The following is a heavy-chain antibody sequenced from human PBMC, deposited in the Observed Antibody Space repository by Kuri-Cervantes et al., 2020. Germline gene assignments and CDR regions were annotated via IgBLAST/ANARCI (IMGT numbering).Heavy chain of an antibody. J-gene: IGHJ5*02. CDR3: ARQFYGSGPFDP. CDR1: GGSISSYY. Sequence: SETLSLTCTVSGGSISSYYWSWIRQPPGKGLEWIGYIYYSGSTNYNPSLKSRVTISVDTSKNQFSLKLSSVTAADTAVYYCARQFYGSGPFDPWGQGTLVTVSS. D-gene: IGHD3-10*01. CDR2: IYYSGST. V-gene: IGHV4-59*13.